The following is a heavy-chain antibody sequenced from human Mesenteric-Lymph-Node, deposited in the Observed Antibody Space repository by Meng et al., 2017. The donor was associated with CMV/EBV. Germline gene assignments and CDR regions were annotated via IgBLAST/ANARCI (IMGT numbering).Heavy chain of an antibody. CDR2: INPTTGAT. Sequence: ASVKVSCKASGYTFTRFDINWVRQATGQGLEWMGWINPTTGATKSAQKFQGRIIMTRDTSISTDYMEMTRLRFDDTAVYYCARDLYDFWRGYYSYTMDVWGQGTTVTVSS. J-gene: IGHJ6*02. V-gene: IGHV1-2*02. CDR1: GYTFTRFD. D-gene: IGHD3-3*01. CDR3: ARDLYDFWRGYYSYTMDV.